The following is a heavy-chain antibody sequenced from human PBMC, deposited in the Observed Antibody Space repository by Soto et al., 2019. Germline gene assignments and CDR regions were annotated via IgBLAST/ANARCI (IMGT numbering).Heavy chain of an antibody. CDR3: ARGGGVQLYYYYYGMDV. CDR2: IIPIFGTA. CDR1: GGTFSSYA. J-gene: IGHJ6*02. V-gene: IGHV1-69*01. D-gene: IGHD1-1*01. Sequence: QVQLVQSGAEVKKPGSSVKVSCKASGGTFSSYAISWVRQAPGQGLEWMGGIIPIFGTANYAQKFQGRVTITAYESTSTAYMELSSLRSEDTAVYYCARGGGVQLYYYYYGMDVWGQGTTVTVSS.